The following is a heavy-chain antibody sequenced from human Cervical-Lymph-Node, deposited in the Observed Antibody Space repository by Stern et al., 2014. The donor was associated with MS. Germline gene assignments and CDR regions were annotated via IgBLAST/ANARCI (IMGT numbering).Heavy chain of an antibody. V-gene: IGHV1-69*09. CDR3: TRDGVVDDFWDGFNHYYHTMDV. D-gene: IGHD3-3*01. Sequence: QVQLVESGAEVKKPGSSVNVSCKASGGTFSSSYAITWMRQAPGQGLEWMGRIIPRSGITDSEQKLEPRVKNKQETLTSTAYMELTSLRSEDTAVYYCTRDGVVDDFWDGFNHYYHTMDVWGQGTTVTVSS. CDR2: IIPRSGIT. J-gene: IGHJ6*02. CDR1: GGTFSSSYA.